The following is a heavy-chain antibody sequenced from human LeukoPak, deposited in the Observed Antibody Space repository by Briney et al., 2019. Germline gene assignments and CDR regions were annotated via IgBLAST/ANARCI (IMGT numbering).Heavy chain of an antibody. Sequence: GGSLRLSCAASGFTFSSYGMHWVRQAPGKGLEWVAVISYDGSNKYYADSVKGRFTISRDNSKNMLYLQMNSLRAEDTAVYYCAKGYYYGSGSYDYWGQGTLVTVSS. V-gene: IGHV3-30*18. D-gene: IGHD3-10*01. CDR3: AKGYYYGSGSYDY. CDR2: ISYDGSNK. CDR1: GFTFSSYG. J-gene: IGHJ4*02.